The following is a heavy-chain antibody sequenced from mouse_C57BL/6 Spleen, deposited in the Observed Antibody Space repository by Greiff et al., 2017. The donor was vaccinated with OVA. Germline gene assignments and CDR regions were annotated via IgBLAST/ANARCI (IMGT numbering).Heavy chain of an antibody. CDR2: IDPSDSYT. V-gene: IGHV1-69*01. J-gene: IGHJ2*01. Sequence: QVQLQQPGAELVMPGASVKLSCKASGYTFTSYWMHWVKQRPGQGLEWIGEIDPSDSYTNYNQKFKGKSTLTVDKSSSTAYMQLSSLTSEDSAVYYCARDKYYYGSSYPLDYCDYWGQGTTLTVSS. CDR3: ARDKYYYGSSYPLDYCDY. CDR1: GYTFTSYW. D-gene: IGHD1-1*01.